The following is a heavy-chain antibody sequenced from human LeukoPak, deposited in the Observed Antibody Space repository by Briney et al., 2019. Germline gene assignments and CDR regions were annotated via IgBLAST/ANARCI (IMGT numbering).Heavy chain of an antibody. CDR2: IYYSGST. J-gene: IGHJ4*02. D-gene: IGHD5-18*01. CDR3: ASSYGPNYFDY. V-gene: IGHV4-59*01. Sequence: SETLSLTCTVSGDSISSYYWSWIRQPPGKGLEWIGYIYYSGSTNYNPSLKSRVTISVDTSKNQFSLKLSSATAADTAVYYCASSYGPNYFDYWGQGTLVTVSS. CDR1: GDSISSYY.